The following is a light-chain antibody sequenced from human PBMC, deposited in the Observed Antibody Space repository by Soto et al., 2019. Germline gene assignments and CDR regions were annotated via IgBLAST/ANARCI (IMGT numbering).Light chain of an antibody. CDR1: QTSATY. J-gene: IGKJ1*01. Sequence: DIQMTQSPCSLSASVGDRVTITCRASQTSATYIDWYQQNSGSAPRLLIYEASGLQSGVPSRFSGSGSGTHFVLTISNFQPEDSATYFCQQTYNNPRTFGQGTKVDIK. CDR2: EAS. V-gene: IGKV1-39*01. CDR3: QQTYNNPRT.